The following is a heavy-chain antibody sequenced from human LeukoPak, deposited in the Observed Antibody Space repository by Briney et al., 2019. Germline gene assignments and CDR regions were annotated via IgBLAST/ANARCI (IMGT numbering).Heavy chain of an antibody. CDR2: IIPIFGTA. D-gene: IGHD4-11*01. CDR1: GGTFSSYA. Sequence: ASVKVSCKASGGTFSSYAISWVRQAPGQGLEWMGGIIPIFGTANYAQKFQGRVTITADKSTSTAYMELSSLRSEDTAVYYRARGAHDYPDYYYYMDVWGKGTTVTVSS. CDR3: ARGAHDYPDYYYYMDV. V-gene: IGHV1-69*06. J-gene: IGHJ6*03.